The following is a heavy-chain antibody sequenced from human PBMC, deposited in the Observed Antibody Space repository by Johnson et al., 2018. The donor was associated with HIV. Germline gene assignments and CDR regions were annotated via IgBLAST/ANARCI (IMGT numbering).Heavy chain of an antibody. CDR2: IKQDGSEK. D-gene: IGHD3-3*01. Sequence: VQLVESGGGLVQPGGSLRLSCAASGFTFSSYWMSWVRQAPGKGLEWVANIKQDGSEKYYVDSVKGRFTISRDNAKNSLYLQMNSLRAEDTAVYYCARAQRDVLRVLEWLPRDEAVDIWGQGTMVTVSS. CDR3: ARAQRDVLRVLEWLPRDEAVDI. V-gene: IGHV3-7*03. CDR1: GFTFSSYW. J-gene: IGHJ3*02.